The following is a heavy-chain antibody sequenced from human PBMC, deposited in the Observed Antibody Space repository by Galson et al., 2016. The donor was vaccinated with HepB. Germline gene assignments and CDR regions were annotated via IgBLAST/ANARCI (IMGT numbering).Heavy chain of an antibody. CDR1: RFAISSND. J-gene: IGHJ4*02. V-gene: IGHV3-13*05. D-gene: IGHD2-8*01. CDR3: AALPMV. Sequence: SLRLSCAASRFAISSNDMHWVRQGTGKGLEWVSLIGPAGDPHYPGSVKGRFTISRDNAKNTLYLQMNSLRAEDTALYYCAALPMVWGQGSLVTVSS. CDR2: IGPAGDP.